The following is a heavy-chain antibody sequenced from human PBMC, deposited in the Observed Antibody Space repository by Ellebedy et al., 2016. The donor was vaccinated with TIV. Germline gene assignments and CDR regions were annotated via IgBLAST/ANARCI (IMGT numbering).Heavy chain of an antibody. CDR2: IYSGGNT. Sequence: PGGSLRLSCAASGFTVDTNYMSWVRQAPGKGLEWVSVIYSGGNTNYADSVKGRFTVSRDTSKNTLYFQLNSRRVEASAGYYCARHYDRWAAGPHFDYWGLGTLVTVSS. V-gene: IGHV3-53*01. CDR3: ARHYDRWAAGPHFDY. J-gene: IGHJ4*02. D-gene: IGHD6-13*01. CDR1: GFTVDTNY.